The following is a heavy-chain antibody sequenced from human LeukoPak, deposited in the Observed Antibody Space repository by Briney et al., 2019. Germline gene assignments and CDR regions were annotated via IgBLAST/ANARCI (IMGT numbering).Heavy chain of an antibody. CDR3: AKDLRSTLWLPY. CDR2: ISGSGGST. V-gene: IGHV3-23*01. CDR1: GFTFSSYG. Sequence: GGSLRLSCGASGFTFSSYGMSWVRQAPGKGLEWVSAISGSGGSTYYADSVKGRFTISRDNSKNTLYLQMNSLRAEDTAVYYCAKDLRSTLWLPYWGQGTLVTVSS. D-gene: IGHD3-10*01. J-gene: IGHJ4*02.